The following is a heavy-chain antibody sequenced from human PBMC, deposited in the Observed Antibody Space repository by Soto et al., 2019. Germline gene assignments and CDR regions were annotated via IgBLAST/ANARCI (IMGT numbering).Heavy chain of an antibody. D-gene: IGHD6-19*01. CDR1: GYTFNSHY. Sequence: ASVKVSCKASGYTFNSHYIHWVRQAPGQGLEWMGIINPSGGGTTYTQRFQGRLTMTRDTSTSTVYMELSSLRSEDTAVYFCARGSGSYDYWGQGTLVTVSS. CDR3: ARGSGSYDY. J-gene: IGHJ4*02. V-gene: IGHV1-46*02. CDR2: INPSGGGT.